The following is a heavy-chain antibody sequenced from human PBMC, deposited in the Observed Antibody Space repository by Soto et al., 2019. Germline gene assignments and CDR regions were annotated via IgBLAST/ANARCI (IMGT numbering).Heavy chain of an antibody. J-gene: IGHJ4*02. CDR2: ITPIYPTT. CDR1: GGTFYTYT. CDR3: ARIPRYSFPTSDDLDS. D-gene: IGHD5-18*01. Sequence: SVKVSCKASGGTFYTYTFSWVRQAPGQGLEWMGSITPIYPTTNYAEKFQGRLTVTADGSTNTAYMELNRLTSEDTAVYYCARIPRYSFPTSDDLDSWGQGTLVTVYS. V-gene: IGHV1-69*13.